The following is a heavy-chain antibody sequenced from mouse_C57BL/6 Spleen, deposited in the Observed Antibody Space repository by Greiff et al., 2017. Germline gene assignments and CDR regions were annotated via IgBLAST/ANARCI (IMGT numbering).Heavy chain of an antibody. D-gene: IGHD1-1*01. Sequence: VQLQQSGAELVRPGASVTLSCKASGYTFTDYEMHWVQQTPVHGLEWIGAIDPEAGGTAYNQKFKGKGILTAYKSTSTAYMELRRLTAADSAVYYCTSSSYESVYCDYGGQGTTLTVSS. CDR2: IDPEAGGT. V-gene: IGHV1-15*01. CDR1: GYTFTDYE. J-gene: IGHJ2*01. CDR3: TSSSYESVYCDY.